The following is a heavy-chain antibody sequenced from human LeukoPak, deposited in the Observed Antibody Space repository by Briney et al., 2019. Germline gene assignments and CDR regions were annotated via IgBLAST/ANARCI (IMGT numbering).Heavy chain of an antibody. V-gene: IGHV1-2*02. J-gene: IGHJ4*02. CDR1: GYTFTGHY. CDR3: ARDRIVGATAYFDY. CDR2: INPNSGGT. Sequence: ASVKVSCKASGYTFTGHYMHWVRQAPGQGLEWMGWINPNSGGTNYAQKFQGRVTMTRDTSISTAYMELSRLRSDDMAVYYCARDRIVGATAYFDYWGQGTLVTVSS. D-gene: IGHD1-26*01.